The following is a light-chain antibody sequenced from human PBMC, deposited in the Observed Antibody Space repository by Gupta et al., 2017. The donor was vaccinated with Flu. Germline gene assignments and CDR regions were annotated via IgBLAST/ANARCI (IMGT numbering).Light chain of an antibody. CDR3: SSYTSTSKV. CDR1: NSDIGEYNY. Sequence: QSALTQPASVSGSPGQSITISCTATNSDIGEYNYVSWHQQHPGKAPKVIIYEVSRRPSGVSHRFSGSKSGNTASXTXSGLQAXDDADYYCSSYTSTSKVFGPGTKVTXL. CDR2: EVS. J-gene: IGLJ1*01. V-gene: IGLV2-14*01.